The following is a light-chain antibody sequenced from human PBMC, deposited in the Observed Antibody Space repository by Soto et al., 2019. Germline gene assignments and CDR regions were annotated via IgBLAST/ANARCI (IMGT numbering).Light chain of an antibody. CDR2: EVT. J-gene: IGLJ1*01. Sequence: QSVLTHPASVSGSPGQSMTISCPGTSSDVAGYNHVSWYQHHPGEAPKLMIYEVTKRPSGVSNRFSGSKSGDTASLTISGLQAEDEVDYYCNSHTASTTRIFGTGTNVTVL. CDR3: NSHTASTTRI. V-gene: IGLV2-14*01. CDR1: SSDVAGYNH.